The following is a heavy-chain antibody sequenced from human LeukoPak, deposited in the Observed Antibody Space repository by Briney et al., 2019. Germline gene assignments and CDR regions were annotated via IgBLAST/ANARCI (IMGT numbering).Heavy chain of an antibody. CDR3: ARSGIKMVRGVIIKSPYHMDV. V-gene: IGHV3-7*01. Sequence: GGSLRLSCAASGFTFSTYGMTWVRQAPGKGLEWVANIKQDGSEKYYADSVKGRFTISRDNSKNTLYLQMNSLRAEDTAVYYCARSGIKMVRGVIIKSPYHMDVWGKGTTVTVSS. CDR2: IKQDGSEK. J-gene: IGHJ6*03. D-gene: IGHD3-10*01. CDR1: GFTFSTYG.